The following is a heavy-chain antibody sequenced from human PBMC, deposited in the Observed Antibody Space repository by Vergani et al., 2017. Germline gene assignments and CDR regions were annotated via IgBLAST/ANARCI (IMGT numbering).Heavy chain of an antibody. J-gene: IGHJ4*02. Sequence: QLQLQESGPGLVKPSETLSLTCTVSGGSISSSSYYWGWIRQPPGKGLEWIGSIYYSGSTYYNPSLKSRVTISVDTSKNQFSLKLSSVTAADTAVYYCAAIHWNLLSGFDYWGQGTLVTVSS. V-gene: IGHV4-39*01. D-gene: IGHD1-7*01. CDR2: IYYSGST. CDR3: AAIHWNLLSGFDY. CDR1: GGSISSSSYY.